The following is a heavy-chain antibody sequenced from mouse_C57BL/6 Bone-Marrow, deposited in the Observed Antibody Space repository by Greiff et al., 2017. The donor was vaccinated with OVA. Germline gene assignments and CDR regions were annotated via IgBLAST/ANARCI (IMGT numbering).Heavy chain of an antibody. CDR3: ARGDYRGAMDY. CDR2: ISYSGST. Sequence: EVQLQESGPGMVKPSQSLSLTCTVTGYSITSGYDWHWIRHFPGNKLEWMGYISYSGSTNYNPSLKSRISITHDTSKNHFFLKLNSVTTEDTATYYCARGDYRGAMDYWGQGTSVTVSS. J-gene: IGHJ4*01. V-gene: IGHV3-1*01. CDR1: GYSITSGYD. D-gene: IGHD2-14*01.